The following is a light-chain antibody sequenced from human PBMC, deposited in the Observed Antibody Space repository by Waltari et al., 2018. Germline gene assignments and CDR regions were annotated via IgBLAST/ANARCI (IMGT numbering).Light chain of an antibody. J-gene: IGKJ5*01. CDR2: WAS. CDR3: HHYYIPPLT. V-gene: IGKV4-1*01. Sequence: DIVMTQSPDFLAVSLGERATINCKSSQSLFSTVNSKTYISWYQQKPGQPPKLRIYWASTRGSGVPDRFSGSGSGTDFTLTISSLQAEDVAVYYCHHYYIPPLTFGQGTRLEIK. CDR1: QSLFSTVNSKTY.